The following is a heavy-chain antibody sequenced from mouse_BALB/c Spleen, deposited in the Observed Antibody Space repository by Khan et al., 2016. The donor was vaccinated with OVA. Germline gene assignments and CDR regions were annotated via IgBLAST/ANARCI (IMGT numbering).Heavy chain of an antibody. CDR2: IDPANGNT. V-gene: IGHV14-3*02. CDR1: GFNIKDTY. CDR3: ARLNA. J-gene: IGHJ2*01. Sequence: EVQLQESGAELVKPGASVKLSCTASGFNIKDTYMHWVKQRPEQDMEGIGRIDPANGNTKYDPTFQGKTTITADKSTNTVYLQLDSLTSEETAVNYCARLNAWGQGTTLTVSS.